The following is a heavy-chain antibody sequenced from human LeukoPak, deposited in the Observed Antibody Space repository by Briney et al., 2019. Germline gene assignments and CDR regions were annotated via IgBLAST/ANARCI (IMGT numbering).Heavy chain of an antibody. CDR1: GFTFSSYW. CDR2: IGTAGEI. D-gene: IGHD6-13*01. V-gene: IGHV3-13*01. J-gene: IGHJ2*01. CDR3: ARAAYSSTWYSRYFGL. Sequence: GGSLRLSCAASGFTFSSYWMHWVRQATGKGLEWVSGIGTAGEIYYPGSVKGRFTISRENAKNSLYLQMNSLRAGDTAVYYCARAAYSSTWYSRYFGLWGRGTLVTVSS.